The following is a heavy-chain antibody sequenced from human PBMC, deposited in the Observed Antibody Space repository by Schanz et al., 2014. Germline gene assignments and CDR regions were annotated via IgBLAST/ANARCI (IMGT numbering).Heavy chain of an antibody. CDR2: IWHDGSGK. CDR3: ARENSSGYSPAVTYYIDV. V-gene: IGHV3-30*19. CDR1: GFTFNNYG. D-gene: IGHD3-22*01. J-gene: IGHJ6*03. Sequence: QVQVVESGGGVVQPGRSLRLSCVASGFTFNNYGMHWVRQAPGKGLGWVAVIWHDGSGKYYADSVKGRFTISRDNNWKTLSLQMNSLRSDDTAIYHCARENSSGYSPAVTYYIDVWGKGTTVTVSS.